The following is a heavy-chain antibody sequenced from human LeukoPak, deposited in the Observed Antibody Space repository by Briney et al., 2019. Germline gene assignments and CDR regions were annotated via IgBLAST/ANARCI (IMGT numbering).Heavy chain of an antibody. V-gene: IGHV3-23*01. Sequence: SGGSLRLSCAASGFPFSSYAMSWVRPAPGKGVEWVSAISGSGGSTYHADSVQGRFTISSDNSKKTLFLQMNSLRAEDTAVYYFAKGGRLADRTGTPALYLDYWGQGTLVTVSS. CDR2: ISGSGGST. J-gene: IGHJ4*02. CDR1: GFPFSSYA. CDR3: AKGGRLADRTGTPALYLDY. D-gene: IGHD1-14*01.